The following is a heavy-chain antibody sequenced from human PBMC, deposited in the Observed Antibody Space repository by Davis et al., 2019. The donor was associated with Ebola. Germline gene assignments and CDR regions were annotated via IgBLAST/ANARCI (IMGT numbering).Heavy chain of an antibody. CDR3: ARGRIAVAGWGHAFDI. J-gene: IGHJ3*02. CDR1: GFTFSSYS. Sequence: PGGSLRLSCAASGFTFSSYSMNWVRQAPGKGLEWVSYISSSSSTIYYADSVKGRFTISRDNAKNSLYLQMNSLRDEDTAVYYCARGRIAVAGWGHAFDIWGQGTMVTVSS. D-gene: IGHD6-19*01. CDR2: ISSSSSTI. V-gene: IGHV3-48*02.